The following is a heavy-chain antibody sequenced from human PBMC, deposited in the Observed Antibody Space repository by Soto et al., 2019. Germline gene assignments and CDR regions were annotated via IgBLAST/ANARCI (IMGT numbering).Heavy chain of an antibody. Sequence: GGSLRLSCAASGFTFSDYYMGWIRQAPGKGLEWVSYISSSGNTIYYADSVKGRFTISRDNAKNSLYLQMNSLRAEDTAVYFCARDGITGTTEGARFHNWFDPWGQGTRVTVSS. J-gene: IGHJ5*02. D-gene: IGHD1-20*01. CDR3: ARDGITGTTEGARFHNWFDP. V-gene: IGHV3-11*01. CDR2: ISSSGNTI. CDR1: GFTFSDYY.